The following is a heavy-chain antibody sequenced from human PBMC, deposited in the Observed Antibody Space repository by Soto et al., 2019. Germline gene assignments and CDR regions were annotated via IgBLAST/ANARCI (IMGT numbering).Heavy chain of an antibody. Sequence: SETLSLTCAVYGGSFSGYYWSWIRQPPGKGLEWIGEINHSGSTNYNPSLKSRVTISVDTSKNQFSLKLSSVTAADTAVYYCARGGTTVTPIPPIWFDPWGQGTLVTVSS. J-gene: IGHJ5*02. V-gene: IGHV4-34*01. D-gene: IGHD4-17*01. CDR3: ARGGTTVTPIPPIWFDP. CDR2: INHSGST. CDR1: GGSFSGYY.